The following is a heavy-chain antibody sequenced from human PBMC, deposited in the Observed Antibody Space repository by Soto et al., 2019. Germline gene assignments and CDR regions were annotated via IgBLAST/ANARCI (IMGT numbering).Heavy chain of an antibody. D-gene: IGHD4-17*01. CDR2: IDPGNGDT. CDR3: ARGPNGHYSYFDY. CDR1: GYAFAGYG. Sequence: ASVKVSCKASGYAFAGYGIHWVRLAPGQRLEWMGWIDPGNGDTKYSQKFRGRVSITRDTSASTAYMEVSSLRSEDTTVFYCARGPNGHYSYFDYWGQGALVTAPQ. J-gene: IGHJ4*02. V-gene: IGHV1-3*01.